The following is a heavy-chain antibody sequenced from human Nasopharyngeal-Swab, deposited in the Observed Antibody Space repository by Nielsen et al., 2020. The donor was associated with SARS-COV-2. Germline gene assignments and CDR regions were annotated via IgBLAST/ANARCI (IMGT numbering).Heavy chain of an antibody. CDR1: GGSFSGYY. V-gene: IGHV4-34*01. J-gene: IGHJ4*02. CDR2: INHSGST. D-gene: IGHD3-10*01. Sequence: SETLSLTCAVYGGSFSGYYWSWIRQPPGKGLEWIGEINHSGSTNYNPSLKSRVTISVDTSKNQFSLKLSSVTAADTAVYYCAREYYYGSGSYLGYWDQGTLVTVSS. CDR3: AREYYYGSGSYLGY.